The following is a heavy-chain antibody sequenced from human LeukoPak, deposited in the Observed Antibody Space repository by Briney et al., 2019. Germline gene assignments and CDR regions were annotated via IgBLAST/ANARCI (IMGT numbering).Heavy chain of an antibody. Sequence: ASVKVSCKASGYTFTSYGISWVRQAPGQGLEWMGWISVYNGNTNYAQKLQGRVTMTTDTSTSTAYMELSSLRSEDTAVYYCARWNYYDSSGYYQEYFQHWGQGTLVTVSS. CDR1: GYTFTSYG. CDR2: ISVYNGNT. V-gene: IGHV1-18*01. D-gene: IGHD3-22*01. J-gene: IGHJ1*01. CDR3: ARWNYYDSSGYYQEYFQH.